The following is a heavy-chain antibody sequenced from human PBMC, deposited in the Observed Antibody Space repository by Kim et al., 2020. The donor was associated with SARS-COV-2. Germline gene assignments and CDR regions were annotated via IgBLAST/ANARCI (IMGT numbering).Heavy chain of an antibody. CDR1: GFSFSTYE. D-gene: IGHD2-21*02. CDR3: AREVTVTPDAFDI. J-gene: IGHJ3*02. Sequence: GGSLRLSCAASGFSFSTYEMSWVRQAPGKGLEWVSYISGSGRGIHYADSEKGRFTISRDNAKKSLFLQMNSLRAEDTAVYYCAREVTVTPDAFDIWGQGTLVTVSS. V-gene: IGHV3-48*03. CDR2: ISGSGRGI.